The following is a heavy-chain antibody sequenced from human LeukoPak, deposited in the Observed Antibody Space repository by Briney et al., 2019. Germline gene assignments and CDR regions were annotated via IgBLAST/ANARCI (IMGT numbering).Heavy chain of an antibody. V-gene: IGHV3-53*01. Sequence: TGGSLTLSCAASGFTVSRNYMNWVRQAPGKGLEWVSGIYSGGSTYYADSVKGRFTISRDNSKNTLYFQMNSRRAEDTAFYYCTRGSRIRRGRPFDYWGQGTLVTVSS. D-gene: IGHD3-10*01. CDR2: IYSGGST. CDR1: GFTVSRNY. CDR3: TRGSRIRRGRPFDY. J-gene: IGHJ4*02.